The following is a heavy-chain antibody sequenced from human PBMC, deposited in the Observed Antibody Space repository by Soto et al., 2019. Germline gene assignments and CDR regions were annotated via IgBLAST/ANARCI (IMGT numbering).Heavy chain of an antibody. CDR1: GFTFSGSA. V-gene: IGHV3-73*01. Sequence: PGGSLRLSCAASGFTFSGSAMHWVRQASGKGLEWVGRIRSKANSYATAYAASVKGRFTISRDDSKNTAYLQMNSLKTEDTAVYYCTRQRLRWDYYYGMDVWGQGTTVTVSS. J-gene: IGHJ6*02. CDR2: IRSKANSYAT. CDR3: TRQRLRWDYYYGMDV. D-gene: IGHD2-2*01.